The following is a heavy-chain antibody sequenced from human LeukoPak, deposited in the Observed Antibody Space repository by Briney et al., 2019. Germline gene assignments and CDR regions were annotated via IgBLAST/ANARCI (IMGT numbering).Heavy chain of an antibody. CDR3: AIIKVAAAGSKSNWFDP. Sequence: GGSLRLSCAASGFSFSSYAMHWVRQAPGKGLEYVSGISSNGGSTYYANSVKGRFTISRDNSKNTLYLQMGSLRSEDTAVYYCAIIKVAAAGSKSNWFDPWGQGTLVTVSS. V-gene: IGHV3-64*01. J-gene: IGHJ5*02. D-gene: IGHD6-13*01. CDR2: ISSNGGST. CDR1: GFSFSSYA.